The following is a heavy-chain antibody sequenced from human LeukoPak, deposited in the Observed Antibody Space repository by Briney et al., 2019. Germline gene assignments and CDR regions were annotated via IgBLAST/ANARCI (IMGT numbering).Heavy chain of an antibody. Sequence: SETLSLTCTVSNGSISSYYWSWIRQPPGKGLEWIGYIYYSGSTNYNPSLKSRVTISVDTSKDQFSLKLSSVTAADTAVYYCARGVRYFDWLSYSYYYYMDVWGKGTTVTISS. V-gene: IGHV4-59*01. CDR1: NGSISSYY. CDR2: IYYSGST. D-gene: IGHD3-9*01. J-gene: IGHJ6*03. CDR3: ARGVRYFDWLSYSYYYYMDV.